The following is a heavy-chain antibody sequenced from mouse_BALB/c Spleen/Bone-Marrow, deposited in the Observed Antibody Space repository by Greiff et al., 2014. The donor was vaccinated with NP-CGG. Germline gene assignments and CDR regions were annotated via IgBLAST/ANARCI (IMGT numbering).Heavy chain of an antibody. J-gene: IGHJ2*01. CDR1: GFNIKDTY. D-gene: IGHD1-2*01. CDR3: ARYYYGYYFDY. Sequence: EVKLMESGAELVKPGASVKLSCTASGFNIKDTYMHWVKQRPEQGLEWIGRIDPANGNTKYDPKLQGKATITADTSSNTAYLQLSSLTSEDTAVYYCARYYYGYYFDYWGQGTTLTVSS. V-gene: IGHV14-3*02. CDR2: IDPANGNT.